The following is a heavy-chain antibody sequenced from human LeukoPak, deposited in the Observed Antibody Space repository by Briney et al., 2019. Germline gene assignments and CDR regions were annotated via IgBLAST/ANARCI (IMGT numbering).Heavy chain of an antibody. V-gene: IGHV3-30*02. CDR3: ARDYDILTGHKYYFDY. CDR1: GFTFNNYG. D-gene: IGHD3-9*01. J-gene: IGHJ4*02. Sequence: GGSLRLSCAASGFTFNNYGMHWVRQAPGKGLEWVTFIRYDGIDKYYADSVKGRFTVSRDNSMNTLYLQMNSLRAGDTAVYYCARDYDILTGHKYYFDYWGQGTLVTVSS. CDR2: IRYDGIDK.